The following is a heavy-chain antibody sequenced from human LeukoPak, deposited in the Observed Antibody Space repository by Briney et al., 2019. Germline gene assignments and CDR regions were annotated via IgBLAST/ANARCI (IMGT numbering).Heavy chain of an antibody. J-gene: IGHJ3*02. CDR3: ARGERHAFDI. V-gene: IGHV3-74*01. CDR2: INSDGSGT. CDR1: GFTLSSYW. Sequence: PGGSLRLSCAASGFTLSSYWMHWVRQVPGKRLVWVSRINSDGSGTSDADSVKGRFTISRDNAKNTLYLQMNSLRAEDTAVYYCARGERHAFDIWGQGTMVTVSS.